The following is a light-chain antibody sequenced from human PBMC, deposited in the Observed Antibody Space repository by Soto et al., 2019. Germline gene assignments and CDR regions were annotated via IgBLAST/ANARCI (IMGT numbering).Light chain of an antibody. Sequence: EIVMTQSPATLSVSPGDRATLSCRASQTVGSNLAWYQQKRGQAPRLLIHDASNRATGIPARFSGSGSGTDFTLTISSLEPEDFAVYYCQQRSNWPPLTFGGGTKVDIK. J-gene: IGKJ4*01. CDR3: QQRSNWPPLT. CDR2: DAS. V-gene: IGKV3-11*01. CDR1: QTVGSN.